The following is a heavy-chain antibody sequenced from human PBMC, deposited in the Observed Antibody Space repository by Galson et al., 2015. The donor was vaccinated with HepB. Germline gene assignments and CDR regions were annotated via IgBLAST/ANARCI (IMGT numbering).Heavy chain of an antibody. CDR1: GFTFSSYE. J-gene: IGHJ5*01. D-gene: IGHD1-14*01. CDR3: ARVAGAWFDS. V-gene: IGHV3-48*03. CDR2: ISSSGSTI. Sequence: SLRLSCAASGFTFSSYEMNWVRQAPGKGLEWVSYISSSGSTIYYADSVKGRITISRDNAKNSLYLQMNSLRAEDTAVYYCARVAGAWFDSWGQGTLVTVSS.